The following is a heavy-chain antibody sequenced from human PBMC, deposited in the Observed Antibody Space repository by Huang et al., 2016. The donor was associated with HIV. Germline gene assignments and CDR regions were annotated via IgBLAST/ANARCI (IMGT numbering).Heavy chain of an antibody. Sequence: QVQLQESGPGLVKPSQTLSLTCTVSGGSISSGGYYWSWIRQPPGKGLVWIGYIHYSGSTYYNPYLKSRVTISEDTSKNQLSLRLTSVTAADTAVYYCARDRGYSDYLFWGLGTLVTVSS. CDR3: ARDRGYSDYLF. V-gene: IGHV4-30-4*08. CDR2: IHYSGST. D-gene: IGHD4-17*01. J-gene: IGHJ1*01. CDR1: GGSISSGGYY.